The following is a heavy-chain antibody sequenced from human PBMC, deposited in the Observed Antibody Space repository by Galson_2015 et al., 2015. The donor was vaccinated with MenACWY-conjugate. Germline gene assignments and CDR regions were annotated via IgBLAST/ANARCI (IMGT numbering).Heavy chain of an antibody. Sequence: SLRLSCAASGFTFSSYSMNWVRQAPGKGLEWVSSISSSSSYIYYADSVKGRFTISRDNAKNSLYLQMNSLRAEDTAVYYCARDRSQVATITQNWFDPWGQGTLVTVSS. V-gene: IGHV3-21*01. CDR1: GFTFSSYS. CDR2: ISSSSSYI. J-gene: IGHJ5*02. CDR3: ARDRSQVATITQNWFDP. D-gene: IGHD5-12*01.